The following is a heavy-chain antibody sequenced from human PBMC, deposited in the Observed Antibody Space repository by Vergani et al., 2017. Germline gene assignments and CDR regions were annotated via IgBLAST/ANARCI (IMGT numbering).Heavy chain of an antibody. CDR3: AKESKRIVGATVY. V-gene: IGHV3-30*18. Sequence: QVQLVESGGGVVQPGRSLRLSCAASGFTFNNYGMHWVRQAPGKGLEWVAVISYDGGNKYYTDSVKGRFTISRDNSKNTLYLQMNSLRAEDTPVYYCAKESKRIVGATVYWGQGTLVTVSS. CDR2: ISYDGGNK. J-gene: IGHJ4*02. D-gene: IGHD1-26*01. CDR1: GFTFNNYG.